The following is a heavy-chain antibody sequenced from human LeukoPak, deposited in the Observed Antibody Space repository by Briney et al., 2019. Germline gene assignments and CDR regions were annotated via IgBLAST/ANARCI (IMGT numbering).Heavy chain of an antibody. CDR3: ARKIPLYCSSTSCPPEGNYYYYMDV. CDR2: INHSGST. Sequence: SETLSLTCAVYGGSFSGYYWSWIRQPPGKGLEWIGEINHSGSTNYNPSLKSRVTISVDTSKNQFSLKLSSVTAADTAVYYCARKIPLYCSSTSCPPEGNYYYYMDVWGKGTTVTISS. CDR1: GGSFSGYY. J-gene: IGHJ6*03. V-gene: IGHV4-34*01. D-gene: IGHD2-2*01.